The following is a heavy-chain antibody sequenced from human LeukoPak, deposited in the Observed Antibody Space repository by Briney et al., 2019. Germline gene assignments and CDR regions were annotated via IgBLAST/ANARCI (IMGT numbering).Heavy chain of an antibody. CDR1: GGSISSSSYY. CDR2: IYYSGST. D-gene: IGHD6-13*01. CDR3: ARALYGSSWNKYYFDY. Sequence: SETLSLTCTVSGGSISSSSYYWGWLRQPPGKGLEGVGSIYYSGSTYYNPSLKSRVTISVDTSKNHFSLKLSSLTPSDTAVYYCARALYGSSWNKYYFDYWGQGTLVTVSS. J-gene: IGHJ4*02. V-gene: IGHV4-39*07.